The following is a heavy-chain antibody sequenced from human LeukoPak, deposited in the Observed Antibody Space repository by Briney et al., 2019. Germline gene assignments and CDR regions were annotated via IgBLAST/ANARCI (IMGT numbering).Heavy chain of an antibody. CDR3: ARDQDSSGWYAGYFQH. J-gene: IGHJ1*01. CDR2: IIPIFGTA. Sequence: SVKVSCKASGGTFSSYAISWVRQAPGQGLEWMGGIIPIFGTANYAQKFQGRVTITADESTSTAYMELSSLRSEDTAVYYCARDQDSSGWYAGYFQHWGQGTLVTVSS. CDR1: GGTFSSYA. D-gene: IGHD6-19*01. V-gene: IGHV1-69*13.